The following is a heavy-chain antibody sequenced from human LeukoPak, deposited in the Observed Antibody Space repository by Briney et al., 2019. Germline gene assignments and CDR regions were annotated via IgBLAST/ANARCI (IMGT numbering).Heavy chain of an antibody. J-gene: IGHJ4*02. CDR1: GGSISSYY. CDR3: GRVGGYYDY. D-gene: IGHD3-22*01. CDR2: IYTSGSP. V-gene: IGHV4-4*07. Sequence: SETLSLTCTVSGGSISSYYWRWIRQPAGRGLEWLGRIYTSGSPIYNPSIKRRVTMSVDTSKNQFSLKLSSVTAADTAVYYWGRVGGYYDYWGQGTLVTV.